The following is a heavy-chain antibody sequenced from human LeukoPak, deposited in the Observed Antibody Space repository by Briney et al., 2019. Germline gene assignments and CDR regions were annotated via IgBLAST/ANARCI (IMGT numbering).Heavy chain of an antibody. CDR3: ARAGQEDYLWGTYRDDY. CDR2: MNPNSGNT. CDR1: GYTFTSYD. Sequence: ASVKVSCKASGYTFTSYDIIWVRQATGQGLVWMGWMNPNSGNTGYAQKFQGRVTMTRSTSTSTAYMELSSLRSEDTAIYYCARAGQEDYLWGTYRDDYWGQGTLVTVSS. V-gene: IGHV1-8*01. J-gene: IGHJ4*02. D-gene: IGHD3-16*02.